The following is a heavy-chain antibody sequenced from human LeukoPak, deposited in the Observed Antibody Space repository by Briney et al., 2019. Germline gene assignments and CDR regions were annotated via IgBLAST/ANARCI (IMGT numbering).Heavy chain of an antibody. D-gene: IGHD4/OR15-4a*01. CDR2: IETDGSIT. V-gene: IGHV3-74*01. CDR1: GFTFSYYW. J-gene: IGHJ4*02. CDR3: ASEKYGGFGY. Sequence: PGGSLRLSCAASGFTFSYYWMYWVRQAPGKGLVWVSRIETDGSITSYADSVKGRFTIPRDNAKKTLYLQMNSLRAEDTAVYYCASEKYGGFGYWVQGTLVTVSS.